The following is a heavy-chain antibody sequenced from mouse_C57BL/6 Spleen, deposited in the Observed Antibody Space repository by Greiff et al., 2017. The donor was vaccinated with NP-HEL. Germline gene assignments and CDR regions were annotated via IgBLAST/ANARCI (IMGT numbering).Heavy chain of an antibody. Sequence: VQLQQSGPVLVKPGASVKMSCKASGYTFTDYYMNWVKQSHGKSLEWIGVINPYNGGTSYNQKFKGKATLTVDKSSSPAYMELNSLTSEDSAVYYCAKEDSSGYDYWGQGTTLTVSS. CDR2: INPYNGGT. CDR3: AKEDSSGYDY. V-gene: IGHV1-19*01. CDR1: GYTFTDYY. D-gene: IGHD3-2*02. J-gene: IGHJ2*01.